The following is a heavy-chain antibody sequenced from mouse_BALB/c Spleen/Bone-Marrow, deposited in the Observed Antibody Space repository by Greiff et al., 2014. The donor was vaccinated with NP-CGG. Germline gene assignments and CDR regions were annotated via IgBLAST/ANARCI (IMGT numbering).Heavy chain of an antibody. CDR1: GYTFTSYI. CDR3: ARPATYYGNFYWYFDV. D-gene: IGHD2-10*01. CDR2: IYPYNDGT. V-gene: IGHV1-14*01. Sequence: VQLKEAGPELVKPGASVKMSCKASGYTFTSYIMHWGEQKPGQGLEWIGYIYPYNDGTKYNEKFKGKATLTSDKSSSTAYMELSSLTSEDSAVYYCARPATYYGNFYWYFDVWGAGTTVTVSS. J-gene: IGHJ1*01.